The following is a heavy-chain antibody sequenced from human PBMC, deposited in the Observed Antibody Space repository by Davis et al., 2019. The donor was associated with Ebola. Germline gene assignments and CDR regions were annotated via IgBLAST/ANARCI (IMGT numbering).Heavy chain of an antibody. V-gene: IGHV4-38-2*02. CDR2: IYRSGYT. D-gene: IGHD2-2*01. Sequence: GSLRLSCSVSGYPISSDYYWAWIRQSPGKGLEWIASIYRSGYTYYSPSLRDRISVSVDKSKNQFSLKLRSVTAADTAIYYCARDSYALYYFDYWGQGTLVAVSS. J-gene: IGHJ4*02. CDR1: GYPISSDYY. CDR3: ARDSYALYYFDY.